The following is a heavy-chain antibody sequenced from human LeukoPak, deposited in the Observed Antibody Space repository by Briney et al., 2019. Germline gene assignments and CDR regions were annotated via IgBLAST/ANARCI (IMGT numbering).Heavy chain of an antibody. J-gene: IGHJ3*02. CDR3: ARDDGSSSVNGLDI. CDR1: GYTFTAYY. Sequence: ASVRVSCKASGYTFTAYYIHWVRQAPGQGLEWMGWINPKNADTDYAQNFRGRVTMTRDTSISTVYMELSRLRSDDTAVYYCARDDGSSSVNGLDIWGQGTMITVSS. V-gene: IGHV1-2*02. D-gene: IGHD6-6*01. CDR2: INPKNADT.